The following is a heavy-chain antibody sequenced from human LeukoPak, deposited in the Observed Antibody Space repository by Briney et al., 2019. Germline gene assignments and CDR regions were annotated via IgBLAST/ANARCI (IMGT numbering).Heavy chain of an antibody. J-gene: IGHJ6*02. D-gene: IGHD3-9*01. V-gene: IGHV3-30*18. Sequence: GGSLRLSCAASGFTFSSYGMHWVRQAPGKGLEWVAVISYDGSNKYYADSVKGRFTISRDNSKNTLYPQMNSLRAEDTAVYYCAKGQYYDILTGYWEYYYGMDVWGQGTTVTVSS. CDR2: ISYDGSNK. CDR1: GFTFSSYG. CDR3: AKGQYYDILTGYWEYYYGMDV.